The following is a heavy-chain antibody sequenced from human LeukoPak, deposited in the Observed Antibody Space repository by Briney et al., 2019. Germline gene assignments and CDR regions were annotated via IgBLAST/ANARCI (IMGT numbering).Heavy chain of an antibody. D-gene: IGHD6-6*01. V-gene: IGHV4-39*07. J-gene: IGHJ6*03. CDR1: GDSISSSRYF. CDR3: ARALVGSSSGYFYYYMDV. Sequence: SETLSLTCTVSGDSISSSRYFWGWIRQPPGKGLEWLGRIYYSGSTDYNPYLKSRDSKTVDTSKHRFSLTLSSVTAADTAVYYCARALVGSSSGYFYYYMDVWGKGTTVTVSS. CDR2: IYYSGST.